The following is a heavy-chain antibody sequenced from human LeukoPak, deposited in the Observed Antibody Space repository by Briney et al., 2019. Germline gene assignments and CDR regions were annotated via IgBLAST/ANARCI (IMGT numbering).Heavy chain of an antibody. D-gene: IGHD6-13*01. CDR3: AKDVGYSSTFTFEY. CDR1: GFTFDDYA. CDR2: IVWNSGSI. V-gene: IGHV3-9*01. Sequence: VRSLRLSCAASGFTFDDYAMHWVRQAPGKGLEGVSGIVWNSGSIDYADSVKGRFTISRDNAKNSLYLQMNSLRAEDTAFYYCAKDVGYSSTFTFEYWGQGTLVTVSS. J-gene: IGHJ4*02.